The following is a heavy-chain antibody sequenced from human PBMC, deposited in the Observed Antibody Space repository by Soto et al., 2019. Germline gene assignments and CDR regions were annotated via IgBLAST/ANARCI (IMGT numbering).Heavy chain of an antibody. Sequence: EVQVLESGGGLVQPGGSLRLSCAGSGFTFINYAMNWVRQAPGKGLEWVSSISGGGYAAFFPDSVRGRFTISRDNSKNTVTLQMNSLGVDDTAVYYCARKIRGSTTRPNYWYFDLWGRGTLVTVSS. CDR2: ISGGGYAA. D-gene: IGHD3-10*01. V-gene: IGHV3-23*01. CDR1: GFTFINYA. J-gene: IGHJ2*01. CDR3: ARKIRGSTTRPNYWYFDL.